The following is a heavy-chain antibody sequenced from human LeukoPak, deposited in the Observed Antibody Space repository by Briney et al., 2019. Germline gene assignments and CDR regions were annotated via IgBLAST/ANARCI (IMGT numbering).Heavy chain of an antibody. CDR2: IYHSGST. Sequence: SETLSLTCTVSGYSISSGYYWGWIRQPPGKGLEWIGSIYHSGSTYYNPSLKSRVTISVDTSKNQFSLKLSSVTAADTAVYYCARDRGPWSYYYMDVWGKGTTVTVSS. J-gene: IGHJ6*03. V-gene: IGHV4-38-2*02. CDR1: GYSISSGYY. CDR3: ARDRGPWSYYYMDV. D-gene: IGHD3-10*01.